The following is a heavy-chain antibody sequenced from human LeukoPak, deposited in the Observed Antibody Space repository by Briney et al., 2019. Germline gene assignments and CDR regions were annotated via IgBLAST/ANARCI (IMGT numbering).Heavy chain of an antibody. J-gene: IGHJ5*02. CDR3: ARVGRGYCSSTSCRRRGWFDP. CDR2: INHSGST. D-gene: IGHD2-2*01. V-gene: IGHV4-34*01. CDR1: GGSFSGYY. Sequence: SETLSLTCAVYGGSFSGYYWSWIRQPPGKGLEWIGEINHSGSTNYNPSLKSRVTISVDTSKNQFSLKLSSVTAADTAVYYCARVGRGYCSSTSCRRRGWFDPWGQGTLVTVSS.